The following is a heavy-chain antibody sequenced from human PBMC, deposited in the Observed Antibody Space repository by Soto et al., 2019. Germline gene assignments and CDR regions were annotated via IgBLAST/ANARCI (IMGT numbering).Heavy chain of an antibody. V-gene: IGHV6-1*01. CDR3: ARSGPGGYIDY. CDR2: TYYRSTWYN. CDR1: GDSVSRNSAA. Sequence: QTLSLTCAISGDSVSRNSAAWTWIRPSPSRGLEWLARTYYRSTWYNHYAVSVKSRITVNPDTSKNHFSLQLHSVPPAATAVYDCARSGPGGYIDYWGQGTRVTVSS. J-gene: IGHJ4*02. D-gene: IGHD3-22*01.